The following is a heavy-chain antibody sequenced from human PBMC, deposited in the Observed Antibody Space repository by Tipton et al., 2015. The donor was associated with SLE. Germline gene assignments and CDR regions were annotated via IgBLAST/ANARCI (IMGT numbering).Heavy chain of an antibody. J-gene: IGHJ4*02. Sequence: TLSLTCTVSGGSISSGSYYWSWIRQPAGKGLEWIGYIYTSGSTNYNPSLKSRVTISVEMSKNQFSLKLSSVTAADTAVYYCARGDCSSTSRLDYWGQGTLVTVSS. CDR3: ARGDCSSTSRLDY. CDR1: GGSISSGSYY. V-gene: IGHV4-61*09. CDR2: IYTSGST. D-gene: IGHD2-2*01.